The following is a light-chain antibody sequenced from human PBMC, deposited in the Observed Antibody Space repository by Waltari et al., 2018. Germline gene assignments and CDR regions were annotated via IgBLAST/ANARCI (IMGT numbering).Light chain of an antibody. CDR2: GNS. Sequence: QSVLTQPPSVSGAPGQRVTISCTGSSSNIGAGNAVTWYQHLPGTAPKLLIYGNSNRPSGVPDRFFGSKSGTSASLAITGLQAEDEADYYCQSHDSSLSGFVFGTGTKVTVL. CDR1: SSNIGAGNA. V-gene: IGLV1-40*01. CDR3: QSHDSSLSGFV. J-gene: IGLJ1*01.